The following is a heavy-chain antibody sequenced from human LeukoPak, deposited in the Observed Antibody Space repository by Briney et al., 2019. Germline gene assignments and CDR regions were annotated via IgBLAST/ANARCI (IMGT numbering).Heavy chain of an antibody. CDR2: INWNGGST. V-gene: IGHV3-20*01. D-gene: IGHD2-15*01. CDR3: ARVQGYCSGGSCYAEDY. CDR1: GFTFDDYG. J-gene: IGHJ4*02. Sequence: GGSLRLSCAASGFTFDDYGMSWVRQAPGKGLEWVSGINWNGGSTGYEDSVKGRFTISRDNAKNSLYLQMNSLRAEDTALYHCARVQGYCSGGSCYAEDYWGQGTLVTVSS.